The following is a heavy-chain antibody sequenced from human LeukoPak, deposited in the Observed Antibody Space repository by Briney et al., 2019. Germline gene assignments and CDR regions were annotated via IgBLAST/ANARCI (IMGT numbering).Heavy chain of an antibody. D-gene: IGHD5-12*01. J-gene: IGHJ4*02. V-gene: IGHV3-33*01. CDR1: GFTFSSYD. CDR3: ARDDGYSGLDS. Sequence: GGSLRLSCAASGFTFSSYDMHWVRQAPGKGLEWVAVIWYDGSNKYHADSVKGRFTISKDNSKNTLYLQMNSLRAEDTAVYYCARDDGYSGLDSWGQGTLVTVSS. CDR2: IWYDGSNK.